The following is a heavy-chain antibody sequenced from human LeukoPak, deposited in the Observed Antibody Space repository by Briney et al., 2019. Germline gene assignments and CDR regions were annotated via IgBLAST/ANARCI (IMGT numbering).Heavy chain of an antibody. V-gene: IGHV3-30*02. CDR2: IRYDSYNK. CDR3: AKDYRAVAGTMGD. J-gene: IGHJ4*02. Sequence: GGSLRLSCAASGFTFSSYGMHWVRQAPGKGLEWVAFIRYDSYNKYYADSVKGRFTISRDNSKNTLYLQMNSLRAEDTAVYYRAKDYRAVAGTMGDWGQGTLVTVSS. D-gene: IGHD6-19*01. CDR1: GFTFSSYG.